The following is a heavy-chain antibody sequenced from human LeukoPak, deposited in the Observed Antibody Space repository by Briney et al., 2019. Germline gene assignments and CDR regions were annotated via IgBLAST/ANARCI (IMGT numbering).Heavy chain of an antibody. CDR3: ARVVGATVVTRNIDY. CDR1: GGSISSSNW. CDR2: IYHSGST. V-gene: IGHV4-4*02. Sequence: SETLSLTCAVSGGSISSSNWWSWVRQPPGKGLEWIGEIYHSGSTNYNPSLKSRVTISVDKSKNQFSLKLSSVTAADTAVYYCARVVGATVVTRNIDYWGQGTLVTVSS. D-gene: IGHD4-23*01. J-gene: IGHJ4*02.